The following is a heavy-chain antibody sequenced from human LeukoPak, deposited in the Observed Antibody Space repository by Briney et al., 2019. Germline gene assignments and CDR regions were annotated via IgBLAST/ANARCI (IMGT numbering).Heavy chain of an antibody. D-gene: IGHD6-13*01. CDR2: IRYDGSNK. CDR1: GFTFSSYG. J-gene: IGHJ6*03. Sequence: PGGSLRLSCAASGFTFSSYGVHWVRQAPGKGLEWVAFIRYDGSNKYYADSVKGRFTISRDNSKNTLYLQMNSLRAEDTAVYYCAKRLVSGYSSSWYGYYYYMDVWGKGTTVTVSS. V-gene: IGHV3-30*02. CDR3: AKRLVSGYSSSWYGYYYYMDV.